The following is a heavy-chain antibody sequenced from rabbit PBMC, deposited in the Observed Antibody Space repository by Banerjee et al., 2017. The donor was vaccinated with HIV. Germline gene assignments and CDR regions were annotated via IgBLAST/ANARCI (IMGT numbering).Heavy chain of an antibody. D-gene: IGHD6-1*01. CDR1: GFSFSSGYY. Sequence: QSLEESGGGLVQPEGSLTLTCTASGFSFSSGYYMCWVRQAPGKGLEWIACIYAGSTGTTHYASWAKGRFTISKASSTTVTLQMTSLTAADTATYFCARGAGSDYGLTRLNLWGPGTLVTVS. J-gene: IGHJ3*01. CDR3: ARGAGSDYGLTRLNL. V-gene: IGHV1S40*01. CDR2: IYAGSTGTT.